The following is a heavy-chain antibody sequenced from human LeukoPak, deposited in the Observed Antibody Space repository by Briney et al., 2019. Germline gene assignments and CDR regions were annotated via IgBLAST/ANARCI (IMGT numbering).Heavy chain of an antibody. CDR3: ARARYAFDI. CDR1: GGSFSGYY. CDR2: INHSGST. J-gene: IGHJ3*02. Sequence: PSGTLSLTCAVYGGSFSGYYWSWIRQPPGKGLEWIGEINHSGSTNYNPSLKSRVTISVDTSKNQFSLKLSSVTAADTAVYYCARARYAFDIWGQGTMVTVSS. V-gene: IGHV4-34*01.